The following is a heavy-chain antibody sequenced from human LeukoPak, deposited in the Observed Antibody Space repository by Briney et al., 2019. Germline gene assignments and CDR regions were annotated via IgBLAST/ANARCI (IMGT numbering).Heavy chain of an antibody. CDR3: ARVSGYPPYQFDY. V-gene: IGHV3-53*01. D-gene: IGHD3-9*01. J-gene: IGHJ4*02. Sequence: GSLRLSCAASGFTGSSNYMSWVRQAPGEGLEWVSVIYSGGSTYYADSVKGRFTISRDNSRNTLYLQMNSLRAEDTAVYYCARVSGYPPYQFDYWGQGALVTVSS. CDR1: GFTGSSNY. CDR2: IYSGGST.